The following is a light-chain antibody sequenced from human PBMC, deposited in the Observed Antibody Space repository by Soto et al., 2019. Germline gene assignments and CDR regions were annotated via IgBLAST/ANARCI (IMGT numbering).Light chain of an antibody. V-gene: IGKV2-40*01. CDR2: TLS. CDR3: KQRIDFPRGT. J-gene: IGKJ2*02. Sequence: DIAMTPTPLSLPVTPVEPASISCRTSPNLLDSDDGNTYLDWYLQTPGESPQLLIYTLSYRASAVTDRFSGSGSGTDVTMKISRVEAADVGVYYYKQRIDFPRGTFGQGTKLEIK. CDR1: PNLLDSDDGNTY.